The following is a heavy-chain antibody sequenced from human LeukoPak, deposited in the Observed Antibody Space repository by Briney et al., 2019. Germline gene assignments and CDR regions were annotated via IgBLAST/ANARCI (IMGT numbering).Heavy chain of an antibody. J-gene: IGHJ5*02. D-gene: IGHD3-22*01. CDR2: IYHSGST. CDR3: ARVRGQSGYYGLYWFDP. CDR1: DGSISSGGYS. V-gene: IGHV4-30-2*01. Sequence: SETLSLTCAVSDGSISSGGYSWSWIRQPPGKGLEWIGYIYHSGSTYYNPSLKSRVTISVDRSKNQFSLKLSSVTAADTAVYYCARVRGQSGYYGLYWFDPWGQGTLVTVSS.